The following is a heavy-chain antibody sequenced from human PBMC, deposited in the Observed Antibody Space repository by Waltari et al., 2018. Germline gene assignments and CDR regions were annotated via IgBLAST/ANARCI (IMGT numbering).Heavy chain of an antibody. CDR1: GGSISSYY. V-gene: IGHV4-59*08. CDR3: ATLPNYGSGTYAGY. CDR2: IYYSGST. D-gene: IGHD3-10*01. J-gene: IGHJ4*02. Sequence: QVQLQESGPGLVKPSETLSLTCTVSGGSISSYYWSWIRQPPGKGLEWIGYIYYSGSTNHNPSLKSRVTISVDTANNQFSLKLTSVTATDTAVYYCATLPNYGSGTYAGYWGQGLLVTVSS.